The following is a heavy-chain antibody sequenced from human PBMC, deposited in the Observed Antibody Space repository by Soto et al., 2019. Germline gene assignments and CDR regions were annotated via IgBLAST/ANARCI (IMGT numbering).Heavy chain of an antibody. CDR3: WRETGYYGVYNWVDP. D-gene: IGHD3-3*01. J-gene: IGHJ5*02. CDR1: GDSISGAAYY. CDR2: IYYNGNP. Sequence: SETLSLTCTVSGDSISGAAYYWSWIRQLPGKGLEWIGYIYYNGNPYYNPSLQSRVTMSLDTSKNHFSLKLSSVTAADTAVYYSWRETGYYGVYNWVDPWGQGTLVTVSS. V-gene: IGHV4-31*03.